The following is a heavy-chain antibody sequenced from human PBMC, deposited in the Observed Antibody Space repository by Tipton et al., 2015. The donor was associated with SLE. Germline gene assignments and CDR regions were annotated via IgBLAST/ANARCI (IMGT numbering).Heavy chain of an antibody. Sequence: TLSLTCTVSGGSISSYYWSWIRQPPGKGLEWIGYMYYSGSTDYNPSLKSRVTISADTSKNQFSLKLSSVTAADTAVYYCAGTYIPCSGGSCYLYYWGQGTLVTVSS. D-gene: IGHD2-15*01. J-gene: IGHJ4*02. CDR3: AGTYIPCSGGSCYLYY. CDR2: MYYSGST. V-gene: IGHV4-59*03. CDR1: GGSISSYY.